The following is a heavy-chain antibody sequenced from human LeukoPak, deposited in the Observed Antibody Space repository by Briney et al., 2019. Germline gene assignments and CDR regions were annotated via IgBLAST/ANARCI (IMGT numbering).Heavy chain of an antibody. J-gene: IGHJ4*02. CDR1: GFTFSRNA. CDR2: ISYDGNNK. D-gene: IGHD6-13*01. Sequence: GRSLRLSCAASGFTFSRNAMHWVRQAPGKGLEWVAVISYDGNNKYYADSVKGRFAISRDNSKNTLYLQMNSLRAEDTAVYYCARDPYSSSWYVFDYWGQGTLVTVSS. V-gene: IGHV3-30*09. CDR3: ARDPYSSSWYVFDY.